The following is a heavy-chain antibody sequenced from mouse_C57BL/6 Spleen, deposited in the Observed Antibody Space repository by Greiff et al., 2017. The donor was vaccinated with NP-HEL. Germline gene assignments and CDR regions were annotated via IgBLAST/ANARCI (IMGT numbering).Heavy chain of an antibody. V-gene: IGHV1-15*01. J-gene: IGHJ1*03. CDR3: TLESSYDGFFDV. CDR2: IDPETGGT. D-gene: IGHD2-3*01. CDR1: GYTFTDYE. Sequence: VQLQQSGAELVRPGASVTLSCKASGYTFTDYEMHWVKQTPVHGLEWIGAIDPETGGTAYNQKFKGKAILTADKSSSTAYMELRSLTSEDSAVYYCTLESSYDGFFDVWGTGTTVTVSS.